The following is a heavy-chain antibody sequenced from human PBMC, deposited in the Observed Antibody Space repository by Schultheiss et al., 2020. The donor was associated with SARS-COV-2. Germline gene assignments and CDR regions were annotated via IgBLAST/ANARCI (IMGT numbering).Heavy chain of an antibody. CDR1: GGSISSSNW. D-gene: IGHD2-15*01. CDR2: IYHSGST. Sequence: SETLSLTCAVSGGSISSSNWWSWVRQPPGKGLEWIGEIYHSGSTNYNPSLKSRVTISVDTSKNQFSLKLTSVTAADTAVYYCARDTDCTGGSCPLAYWGQGTLVTVSS. CDR3: ARDTDCTGGSCPLAY. J-gene: IGHJ4*02. V-gene: IGHV4-4*02.